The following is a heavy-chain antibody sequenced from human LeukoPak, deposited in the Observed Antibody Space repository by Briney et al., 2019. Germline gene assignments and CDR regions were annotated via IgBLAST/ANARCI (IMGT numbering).Heavy chain of an antibody. D-gene: IGHD2-15*01. CDR3: VGGRAEYCER. J-gene: IGHJ1*01. CDR2: FYGTGET. Sequence: SETLSLTCTVSGASISNSKYYWGWLRQTPGKGLDWIGSFYGTGETFYSPSLKSRLKISVDTSKNQFSLKLTSVTATDTAVYFCVGGRAEYCERWGQGTLVTVSS. V-gene: IGHV4-39*01. CDR1: GASISNSKYY.